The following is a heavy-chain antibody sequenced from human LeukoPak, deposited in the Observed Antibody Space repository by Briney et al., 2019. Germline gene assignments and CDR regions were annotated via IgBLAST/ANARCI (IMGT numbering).Heavy chain of an antibody. CDR3: ARDQSDFWSIGYYYMDV. CDR1: GFTVSNNY. V-gene: IGHV3-53*01. J-gene: IGHJ6*03. CDR2: IYSGGST. D-gene: IGHD3-3*01. Sequence: GGSLRLSCAASGFTVSNNYMSWVRQAPGKGLEWGSVIYSGGSTYFADSVKGRFTISRDYSKNTLYLQMNSLRAEDTAVYYCARDQSDFWSIGYYYMDVWGKGTTVTVSS.